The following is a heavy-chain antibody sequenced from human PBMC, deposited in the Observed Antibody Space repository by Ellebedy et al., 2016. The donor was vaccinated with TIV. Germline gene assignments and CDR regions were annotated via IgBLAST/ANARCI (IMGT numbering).Heavy chain of an antibody. V-gene: IGHV4-59*01. Sequence: MPSETLSLTCTVSGGSISSYYWSWIRQPPGKGLEWIGYIYYSGSTNYNPSLKSRVTISVDTSKNQFSLKLSSVTAADTAVYYCARETQEEYVAEYGDYAGYYGMDVWGQGTTVTVSS. CDR2: IYYSGST. J-gene: IGHJ6*02. CDR3: ARETQEEYVAEYGDYAGYYGMDV. D-gene: IGHD4-17*01. CDR1: GGSISSYY.